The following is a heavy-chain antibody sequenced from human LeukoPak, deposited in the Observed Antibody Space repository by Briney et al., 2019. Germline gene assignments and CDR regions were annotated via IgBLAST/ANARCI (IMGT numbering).Heavy chain of an antibody. Sequence: SETLSLTCTVSGGSISSYYWSWIRQPPGKGLEWIGYIYYSGSTNYNPSLKSRVTISVDTSKNQFSLKLSSVTAADTAVYYCARSSGALPPPGLNWFDPWGQGTLVTVSS. D-gene: IGHD1-14*01. CDR1: GGSISSYY. V-gene: IGHV4-59*08. J-gene: IGHJ5*02. CDR3: ARSSGALPPPGLNWFDP. CDR2: IYYSGST.